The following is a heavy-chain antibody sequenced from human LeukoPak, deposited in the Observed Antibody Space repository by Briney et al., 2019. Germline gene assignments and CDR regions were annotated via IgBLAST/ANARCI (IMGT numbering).Heavy chain of an antibody. CDR2: IKSKTDGGTT. J-gene: IGHJ6*02. CDR1: GFTFSNAW. V-gene: IGHV3-15*01. D-gene: IGHD3-10*01. CDR3: TTDLYGSGSYYIYYYYGMDV. Sequence: GGSLRLSCAASGFTFSNAWMSWVRQAPGKGLEWVGRIKSKTDGGTTDYAAPVKGRFTISRDDSKNTLYLQMNSLKTDDTAVYYCTTDLYGSGSYYIYYYYGMDVWGQGTTVTVSS.